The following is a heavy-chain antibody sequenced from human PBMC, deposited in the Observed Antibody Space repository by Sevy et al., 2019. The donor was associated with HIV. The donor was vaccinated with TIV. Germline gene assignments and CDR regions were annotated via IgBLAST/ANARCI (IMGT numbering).Heavy chain of an antibody. Sequence: GGSLRLSCAASGFTFSSYSMNWVRQAPGKGLEWATSISSSSRYIYYVDSVKGRFTVSRDNSKNSLYLQMNSLRAEDTAVYYCARDLSAHIDYYSMDVWGQGTTVTVSS. J-gene: IGHJ6*02. V-gene: IGHV3-21*01. CDR1: GFTFSSYS. CDR3: ARDLSAHIDYYSMDV. D-gene: IGHD1-26*01. CDR2: ISSSSRYI.